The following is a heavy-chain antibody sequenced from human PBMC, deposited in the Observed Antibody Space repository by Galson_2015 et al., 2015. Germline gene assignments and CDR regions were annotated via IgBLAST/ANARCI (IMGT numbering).Heavy chain of an antibody. CDR3: AKGGPGFLEWLTPSYGMDV. V-gene: IGHV3-23*01. CDR2: ISGSGGST. J-gene: IGHJ6*02. Sequence: SLRLSCAASGFTFSSYAMSWVRQAPGKGLEWVSAISGSGGSTYYANSVKGRFTISRDNSKNTLYLQMNSLRAEDTAVYYCAKGGPGFLEWLTPSYGMDVWGQGTTVTVSS. D-gene: IGHD3-3*01. CDR1: GFTFSSYA.